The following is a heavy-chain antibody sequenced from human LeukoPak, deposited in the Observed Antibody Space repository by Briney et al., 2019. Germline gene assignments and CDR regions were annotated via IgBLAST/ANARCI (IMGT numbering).Heavy chain of an antibody. CDR2: ISYDGTNK. J-gene: IGHJ4*02. CDR1: GFTFSRYA. V-gene: IGHV3-30*04. CDR3: RVRGVGPLDY. Sequence: GGSLRLSCAASGFTFSRYAMHWVRQAPGKGLEWVTVISYDGTNKYYADSVKGRFTISRDNSKNTLYLQMNNPRAEDTAVYYCRVRGVGPLDYWGQGTLVTVSS. D-gene: IGHD3-10*01.